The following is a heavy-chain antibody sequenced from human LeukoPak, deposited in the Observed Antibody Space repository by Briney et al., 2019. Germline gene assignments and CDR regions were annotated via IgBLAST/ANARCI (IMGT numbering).Heavy chain of an antibody. CDR2: IYYSGST. D-gene: IGHD3-10*01. CDR3: ARGPPRDYYGSGSYWFDP. CDR1: GGSISSYY. J-gene: IGHJ5*02. V-gene: IGHV4-59*12. Sequence: SETLSLTCTVSGGSISSYYWSWIRQPPGKGLEWIGYIYYSGSTNYNPSLKSRVAMSVDTSKNQFSLKLSSVTAADTAVYYCARGPPRDYYGSGSYWFDPWGQGTLVTVSS.